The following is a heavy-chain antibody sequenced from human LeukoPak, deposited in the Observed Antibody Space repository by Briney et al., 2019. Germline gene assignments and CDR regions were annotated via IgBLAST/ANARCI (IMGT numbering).Heavy chain of an antibody. V-gene: IGHV3-48*04. Sequence: GGSLRLSCAASGFTFSSYSMNWARQAPGKGLEWVSYISYSSSTIYYADSVKGRFTISRDNAKNSLYLQMNSLRAEDTAVYYCARNVYRYFDYWGQGTLVTVSS. J-gene: IGHJ4*02. D-gene: IGHD5/OR15-5a*01. CDR1: GFTFSSYS. CDR3: ARNVYRYFDY. CDR2: ISYSSSTI.